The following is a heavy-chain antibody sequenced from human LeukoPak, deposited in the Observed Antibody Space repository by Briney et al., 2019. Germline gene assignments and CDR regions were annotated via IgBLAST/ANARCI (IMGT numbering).Heavy chain of an antibody. CDR1: GFTFSSYA. CDR2: ISGSGGST. V-gene: IGHV3-23*01. D-gene: IGHD3-22*01. Sequence: GGSLRLSCAASGFTFSSYAMSWVRQAPGKGLEWVTAISGSGGSTYYADSVKGRFTISRDNSKNTLYLQMNSLRAEDTAVYYCAKESARTYYYDSSGYSFFDYWDQGTLVTVSS. J-gene: IGHJ4*02. CDR3: AKESARTYYYDSSGYSFFDY.